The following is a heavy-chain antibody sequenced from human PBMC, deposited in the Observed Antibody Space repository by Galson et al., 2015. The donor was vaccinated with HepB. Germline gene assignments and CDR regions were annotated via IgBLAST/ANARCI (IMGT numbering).Heavy chain of an antibody. CDR2: ISYDSTGK. CDR3: AKQRPNYDHKGSIDY. D-gene: IGHD3-16*01. J-gene: IGHJ4*02. Sequence: SLRLSCAASEFTFSMYGMYWVRQAPGKGLEWMAAISYDSTGKYYADSVRGRFTISRDSSKNTLSLQLNDLRVDDTAVYYCAKQRPNYDHKGSIDYWGQGTLVIVSS. CDR1: EFTFSMYG. V-gene: IGHV3-30*18.